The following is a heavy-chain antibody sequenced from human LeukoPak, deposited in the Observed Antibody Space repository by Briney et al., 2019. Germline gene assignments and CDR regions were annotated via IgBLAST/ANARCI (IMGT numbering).Heavy chain of an antibody. Sequence: WSLRLSCAASGFTFSSHSMNWVRQAPGKGLEWVSVITSSSDYIYYADSLKGRFTVSRDNAKNSLYLQMNSLRAEDTAVYYCARVNVCSSTSCYHPFDPWGQGTLVTVSS. CDR2: ITSSSDYI. CDR1: GFTFSSHS. J-gene: IGHJ5*02. CDR3: ARVNVCSSTSCYHPFDP. V-gene: IGHV3-21*04. D-gene: IGHD2-2*01.